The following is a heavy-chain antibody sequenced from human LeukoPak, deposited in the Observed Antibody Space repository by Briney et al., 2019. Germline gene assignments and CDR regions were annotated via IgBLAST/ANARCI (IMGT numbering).Heavy chain of an antibody. CDR1: GGSIGSYF. J-gene: IGHJ4*02. V-gene: IGHV4-59*05. CDR2: IYNSGST. D-gene: IGHD6-13*01. CDR3: ARHSSSSRPNFDY. Sequence: SETLSLTCTVSGGSIGSYFWSWLRQPPGKGLEWIGSIYNSGSTYYNPSLKSRVTISVDTSKNQFSLKLSSVTAADTAVYYCARHSSSSRPNFDYWGQGTLVTVSS.